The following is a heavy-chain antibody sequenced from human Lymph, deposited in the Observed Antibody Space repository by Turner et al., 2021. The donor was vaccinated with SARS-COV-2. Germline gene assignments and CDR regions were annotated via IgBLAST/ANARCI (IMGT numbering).Heavy chain of an antibody. Sequence: QVQLVQSGAEVKKHGASVRVCCKASGYTFTSYVINWVRQATGQGLEWMGWMNPNSGNTGYAQKFKGRVTMTRNTSIRTTYMELSNLGFEDTAVYYCAIVAQLTVWFDPWGQGTLVTVSS. V-gene: IGHV1-8*01. CDR2: MNPNSGNT. CDR1: GYTFTSYV. CDR3: AIVAQLTVWFDP. D-gene: IGHD3-9*01. J-gene: IGHJ5*02.